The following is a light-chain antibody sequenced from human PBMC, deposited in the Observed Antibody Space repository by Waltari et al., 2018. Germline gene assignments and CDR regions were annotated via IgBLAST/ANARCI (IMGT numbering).Light chain of an antibody. J-gene: IGLJ1*01. CDR1: SSDVGAFNF. Sequence: QSALAQPASVSGSPGQSIAMSCAGTSSDVGAFNFVSWYQQYPGKAPKLIIYDVSVRPSRVSERFSGSKSGNTASLTSSGLQAEDEADYYCFSYTTSKTYISGSGTKVSVL. V-gene: IGLV2-14*03. CDR3: FSYTTSKTYI. CDR2: DVS.